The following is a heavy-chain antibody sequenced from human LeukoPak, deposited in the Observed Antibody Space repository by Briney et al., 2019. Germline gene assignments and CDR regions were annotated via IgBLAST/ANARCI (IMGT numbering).Heavy chain of an antibody. CDR2: ISGSGGST. Sequence: GGSLRLSCAASGFTVSSSYMSWVRQAPGKGLEWVSAISGSGGSTYYADSVKGRFTISRDNSKNTLYLQMNSLRAEDTAVYYCAKDLRPYSSSWYAYWGQGTLVTVSS. V-gene: IGHV3-23*01. CDR3: AKDLRPYSSSWYAY. D-gene: IGHD6-13*01. J-gene: IGHJ4*02. CDR1: GFTVSSSY.